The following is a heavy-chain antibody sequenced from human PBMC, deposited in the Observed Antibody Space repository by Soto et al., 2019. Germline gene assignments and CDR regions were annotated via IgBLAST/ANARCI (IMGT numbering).Heavy chain of an antibody. CDR2: ISYDGSNK. D-gene: IGHD6-19*01. CDR3: AKDFVAEAVASGGVTYYYGMDV. CDR1: GFTFSSYG. Sequence: QVQLVESGGGVVQPGRSLRLSCAASGFTFSSYGMHWVRQAPGKGLEWVAVISYDGSNKYYADSVKGRFTISRDNSKNTLYLQMNSLRAEDTAVYYCAKDFVAEAVASGGVTYYYGMDVWGQGTTVTVSS. V-gene: IGHV3-30*18. J-gene: IGHJ6*02.